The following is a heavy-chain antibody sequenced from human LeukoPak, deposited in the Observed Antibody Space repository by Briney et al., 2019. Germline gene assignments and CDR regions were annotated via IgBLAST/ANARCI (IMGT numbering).Heavy chain of an antibody. J-gene: IGHJ4*02. CDR1: GGTFSSYA. D-gene: IGHD5-18*01. Sequence: SVKVSCKASGGTFSSYAISWVRQAPGQGLEWMGGIIPIFGTANYAQKFQGRVTITTDESTSTAYMELSSLRSEDTAVYYCASLSNPRGYSYGLPSNFDYLGQGTLVTVSS. CDR2: IIPIFGTA. CDR3: ASLSNPRGYSYGLPSNFDY. V-gene: IGHV1-69*05.